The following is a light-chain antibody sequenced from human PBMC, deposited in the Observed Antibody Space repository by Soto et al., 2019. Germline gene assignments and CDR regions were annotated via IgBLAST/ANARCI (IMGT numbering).Light chain of an antibody. CDR1: QSASNN. CDR2: DAS. CDR3: QQYNYWPPWT. V-gene: IGKV3-15*01. J-gene: IGKJ1*01. Sequence: ILLTQSPAPLSVSPGERATLSCRASQSASNNLAWYQQKPGQAPRLLIYDASTRATGIPARFSGSGSGTEFTLTISGLQSEDFAVYYCQQYNYWPPWTFGQGTKVEIK.